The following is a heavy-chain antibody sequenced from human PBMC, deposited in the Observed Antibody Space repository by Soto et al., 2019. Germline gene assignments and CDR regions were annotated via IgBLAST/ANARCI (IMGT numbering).Heavy chain of an antibody. Sequence: QVHLVQSGAEVKKPGSSVKVSCKTSGGSFNNYAVSWVRQAPGQGLEWMGGIIPNFDTPNYAQKFQDRVTIIADESTSTVYMELRSLRSNHTAVCYCAVAMVREILIFESSGMHVWGQGTTVIVSS. CDR2: IIPNFDTP. V-gene: IGHV1-69*01. CDR1: GGSFNNYA. D-gene: IGHD3-10*01. J-gene: IGHJ6*01. CDR3: AVAMVREILIFESSGMHV.